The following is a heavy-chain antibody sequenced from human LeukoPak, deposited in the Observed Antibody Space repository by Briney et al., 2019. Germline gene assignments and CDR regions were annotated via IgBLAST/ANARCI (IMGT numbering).Heavy chain of an antibody. J-gene: IGHJ4*02. D-gene: IGHD3-10*01. Sequence: SETLSLTCTVSGGSISSYYWSWIRQSAGRGLEGIGRLHSSGTTNYNPYLESRVTMSVDTSKNQFSLMLSSVTAADTAIYYCARDSDYHASGHDYWGQGTLVTVSP. CDR1: GGSISSYY. CDR2: LHSSGTT. CDR3: ARDSDYHASGHDY. V-gene: IGHV4-4*07.